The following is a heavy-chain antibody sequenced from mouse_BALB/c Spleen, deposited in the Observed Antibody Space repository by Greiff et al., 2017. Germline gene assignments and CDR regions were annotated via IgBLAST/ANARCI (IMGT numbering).Heavy chain of an antibody. CDR2: IYPGDGDT. D-gene: IGHD1-1*01. CDR3: ARRGGSSLYWYFDV. CDR1: GYTFTSYW. V-gene: IGHV1-87*01. Sequence: QVQLQQSGAELARPGASVKLSCKASGYTFTSYWMQWVKQRPGQGLEWIGAIYPGDGDTRYTQKFKGKATLTADKSSSTAYMQLSSLASEDSAVYYCARRGGSSLYWYFDVWGAGTTVTVSS. J-gene: IGHJ1*01.